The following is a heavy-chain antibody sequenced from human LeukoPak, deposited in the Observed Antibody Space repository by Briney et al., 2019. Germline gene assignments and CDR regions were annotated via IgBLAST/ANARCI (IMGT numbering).Heavy chain of an antibody. Sequence: ASETLSLTCTVSGGSISSSSYYWCWIRQPPGKGLEWIGSIYYSGSTYYNPSLNSRVTISVDTSKNQFSLKLNSVTAADTAVYFCARHILSKKKGLAAPFDDWGQGTRVTVSS. CDR3: ARHILSKKKGLAAPFDD. J-gene: IGHJ4*02. V-gene: IGHV4-39*01. CDR2: IYYSGST. CDR1: GGSISSSSYY. D-gene: IGHD6-6*01.